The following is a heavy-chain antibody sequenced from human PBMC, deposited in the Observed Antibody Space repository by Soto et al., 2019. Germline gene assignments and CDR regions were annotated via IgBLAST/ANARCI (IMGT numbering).Heavy chain of an antibody. CDR2: ISAYNGNT. D-gene: IGHD3-16*02. V-gene: IGHV1-18*01. CDR3: ARTPYYDYVWGSYRQDDAFDI. J-gene: IGHJ3*02. CDR1: GYTFTSYG. Sequence: ASVKPSCKASGYTFTSYGISWVRQAPGQGLEWMGWISAYNGNTNYAQKLQGRVTTTTDTSTSTAYMELRSLRSDDTAVYYCARTPYYDYVWGSYRQDDAFDIWGQGTMVSVSS.